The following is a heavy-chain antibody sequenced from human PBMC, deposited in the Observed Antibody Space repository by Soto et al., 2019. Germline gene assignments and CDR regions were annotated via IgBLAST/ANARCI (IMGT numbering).Heavy chain of an antibody. J-gene: IGHJ4*02. D-gene: IGHD3-22*01. Sequence: GASVKVSCKASGYTFTSYYMHWVRQAPGQGLEWMGIINPSGGSTSYAQKFQGRVTMTRDTSTSTVYMELSSLRSEDTAVYYCARDSGDSSGYPKFMFDYWGQGTLVTVSS. CDR1: GYTFTSYY. V-gene: IGHV1-46*01. CDR3: ARDSGDSSGYPKFMFDY. CDR2: INPSGGST.